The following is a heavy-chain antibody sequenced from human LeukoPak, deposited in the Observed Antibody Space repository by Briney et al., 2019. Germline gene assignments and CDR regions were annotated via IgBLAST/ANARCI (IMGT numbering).Heavy chain of an antibody. CDR1: GGSISSSSYY. J-gene: IGHJ3*02. CDR2: IYNSGSI. CDR3: ARVGGITMIVVLITDAFDI. Sequence: SETLSLTCTVSGGSISSSSYYWGWIRQPPGKGLEWIGSIYNSGSIYYNPSLKSRVTISVDTSKNQFSLKLSSVTAADTAVYYCARVGGITMIVVLITDAFDIWGQGTMVTVSS. D-gene: IGHD3-22*01. V-gene: IGHV4-39*01.